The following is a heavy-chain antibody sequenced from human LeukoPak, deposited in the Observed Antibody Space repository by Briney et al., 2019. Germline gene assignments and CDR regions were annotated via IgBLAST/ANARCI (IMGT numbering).Heavy chain of an antibody. Sequence: PGGSLRLSCAASGFTFDDYAMHWVRQAPGKGLEXXXXISWNSGXXGXXXXXXXRFTISRDNAKNSLYLQMNSLRAEDTALYYCAKDIGSGIGGMDVWGQGTTVTVSS. V-gene: IGHV3-9*01. D-gene: IGHD3-10*01. CDR1: GFTFDDYA. CDR3: AKDIGSGIGGMDV. CDR2: ISWNSGXX. J-gene: IGHJ6*02.